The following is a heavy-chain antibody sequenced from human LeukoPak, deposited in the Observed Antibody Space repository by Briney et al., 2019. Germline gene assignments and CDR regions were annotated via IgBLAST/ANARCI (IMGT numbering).Heavy chain of an antibody. J-gene: IGHJ3*02. CDR2: ISAYNGNT. V-gene: IGHV1-18*01. CDR1: GYTFTSYG. CDR3: AREYGAMIVVGGAFDN. Sequence: GASVKVSCKASGYTFTSYGISWVRQAPGQGLEWMGWISAYNGNTNYAQKLQGRVTMTTDTSTSTAYMELRSLRSDDTAVYYCAREYGAMIVVGGAFDNWGQGTMVTVSS. D-gene: IGHD3-22*01.